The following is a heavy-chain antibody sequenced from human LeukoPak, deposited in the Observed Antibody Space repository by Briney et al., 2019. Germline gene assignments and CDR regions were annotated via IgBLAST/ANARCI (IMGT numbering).Heavy chain of an antibody. CDR3: ARDKFGGTDY. Sequence: PGGSLRLSCAASGFTFSSYEMHWVRQAPGKGLEYVSTISSNGGSTYYANSVKGRFTISRDNAKNSLYLQMNSLRAEDTAVYYCARDKFGGTDYWGQGTLVTVSS. CDR1: GFTFSSYE. CDR2: ISSNGGST. D-gene: IGHD3-16*01. J-gene: IGHJ4*02. V-gene: IGHV3-64*01.